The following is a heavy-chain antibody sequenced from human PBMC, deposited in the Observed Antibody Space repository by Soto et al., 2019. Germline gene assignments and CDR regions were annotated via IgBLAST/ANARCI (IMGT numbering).Heavy chain of an antibody. CDR1: GGSISSYY. CDR3: VRGRTAIDY. CDR2: IYYSGST. V-gene: IGHV4-59*01. Sequence: QVQLQESGPGLVKPSETLSLTCTVSGGSISSYYWSWIRQPPGKGLEWIGYIYYSGSTNYNPSLKSRVTISVDTSKNQFSLKLSSVTAADTAVYYCVRGRTAIDYWGQGTLVTVSS. J-gene: IGHJ4*02.